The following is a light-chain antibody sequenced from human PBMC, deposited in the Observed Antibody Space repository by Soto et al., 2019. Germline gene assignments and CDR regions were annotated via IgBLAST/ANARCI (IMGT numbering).Light chain of an antibody. Sequence: EIVLTQSPGTLSLSPGERATLSCRASQSVTNNYLAWYQQKPGQAPRLLIYNASSRAAGIPDMFSGSGSGTDFTLTISRLDTDDFAVYYCHQCSYSPLTFGGGTKVEIK. J-gene: IGKJ4*01. CDR1: QSVTNNY. CDR2: NAS. V-gene: IGKV3-20*01. CDR3: HQCSYSPLT.